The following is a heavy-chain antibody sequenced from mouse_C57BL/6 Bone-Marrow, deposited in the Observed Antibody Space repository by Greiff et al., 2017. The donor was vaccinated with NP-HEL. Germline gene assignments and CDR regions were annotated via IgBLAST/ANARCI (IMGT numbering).Heavy chain of an antibody. CDR1: GFTFSSYA. J-gene: IGHJ3*01. Sequence: DVQLVESGGGLVKPGGSLKLSCAASGFTFSSYAMSWVRQTPEKRLEWVATISDGGSYTYYPDNVKGRFTISRDNAKNNLYLQMSHLKSEDTAMYYCASYGNPFAYWGQGTLVTVSA. V-gene: IGHV5-4*01. CDR2: ISDGGSYT. CDR3: ASYGNPFAY. D-gene: IGHD2-1*01.